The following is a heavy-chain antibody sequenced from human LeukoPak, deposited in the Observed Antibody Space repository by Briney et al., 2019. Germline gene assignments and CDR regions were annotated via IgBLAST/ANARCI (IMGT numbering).Heavy chain of an antibody. CDR2: IYYSGST. D-gene: IGHD5-24*01. Sequence: PSETLSLTCTVSGGSISSYYWSWIRQPPGKGLEWIGYIYYSGSTKYNPSLKSRVTISVDTSKNQFSLKLSSVTAADTAVDYCARGARAGYNLEPFDYWGQGTLVTVSS. CDR1: GGSISSYY. CDR3: ARGARAGYNLEPFDY. J-gene: IGHJ4*02. V-gene: IGHV4-59*08.